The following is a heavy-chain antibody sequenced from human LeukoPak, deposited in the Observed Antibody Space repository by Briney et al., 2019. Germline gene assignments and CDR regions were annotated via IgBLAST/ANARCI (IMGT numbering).Heavy chain of an antibody. Sequence: GSLRLSCVASGLPIADFAMHWVRQAPGKGLEWVSLISGDGVSTFYADSVKGRFSISRDNSKNSLYLEMNSLRTEDAAMYHCAKESGKFDYWGQGTLVAVSS. V-gene: IGHV3-43*02. J-gene: IGHJ4*02. CDR3: AKESGKFDY. CDR1: GLPIADFA. CDR2: ISGDGVST.